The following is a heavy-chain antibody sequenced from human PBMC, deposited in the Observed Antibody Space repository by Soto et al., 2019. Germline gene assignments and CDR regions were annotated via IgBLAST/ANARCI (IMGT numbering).Heavy chain of an antibody. CDR1: GFTFSSYG. D-gene: IGHD5-12*01. J-gene: IGHJ4*02. Sequence: PGGSLRLSCAASGFTFSSYGMHWVRQAPGKGLEWVAVISYDGSNKYYADSVKGRFTISRGNSKNTLYLQMNSLRAEDTAVYYCAKVSSGWLQLRTGPDYWGQGTLVTVSS. CDR2: ISYDGSNK. V-gene: IGHV3-30*18. CDR3: AKVSSGWLQLRTGPDY.